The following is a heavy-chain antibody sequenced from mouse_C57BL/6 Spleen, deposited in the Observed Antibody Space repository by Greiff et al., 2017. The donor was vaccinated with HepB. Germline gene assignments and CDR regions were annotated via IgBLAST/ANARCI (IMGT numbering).Heavy chain of an antibody. CDR1: GYTFTSYW. J-gene: IGHJ4*01. CDR2: IDPNSGGT. Sequence: QVQLQQPGAELVKPGASVNLSCKASGYTFTSYWMHWVKQRPGRGLEWIGRIDPNSGGTKYNEKFKSKATLTVDKPSSTAYMQLSSLTSEDSAVYYCARAYYSNYRLYAMDYWGQGPSVTVSS. V-gene: IGHV1-72*01. CDR3: ARAYYSNYRLYAMDY. D-gene: IGHD2-5*01.